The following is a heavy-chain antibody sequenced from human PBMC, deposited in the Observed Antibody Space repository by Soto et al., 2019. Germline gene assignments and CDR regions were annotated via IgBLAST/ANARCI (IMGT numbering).Heavy chain of an antibody. Sequence: EVQLLESGGGLVQPGGSLRLSCAASGFTFSSYAMSWVRQAPGKGLEWVSAISGSGGSTYYADSVKGRFTISRDNSKNTLYLQMNSLRAEDTAVYYCAKAGKTLWFGELSVYHMDVWGKGTTVTVSS. D-gene: IGHD3-10*01. CDR2: ISGSGGST. CDR3: AKAGKTLWFGELSVYHMDV. CDR1: GFTFSSYA. V-gene: IGHV3-23*01. J-gene: IGHJ6*03.